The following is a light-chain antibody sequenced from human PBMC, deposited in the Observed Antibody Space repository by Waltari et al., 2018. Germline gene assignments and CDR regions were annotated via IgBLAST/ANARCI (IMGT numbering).Light chain of an antibody. CDR2: KTS. CDR3: QQYNSYRS. CDR1: QSISKW. J-gene: IGKJ1*01. Sequence: DIQMTQSPSTLSASVGARVTITCRASQSISKWLAWYQQKPGKDPNHLIDKTSTLESVVPTRFSGSGSGTEFTLTIDSLQPDDFATYYCQQYNSYRSFGQGTKVEIK. V-gene: IGKV1-5*03.